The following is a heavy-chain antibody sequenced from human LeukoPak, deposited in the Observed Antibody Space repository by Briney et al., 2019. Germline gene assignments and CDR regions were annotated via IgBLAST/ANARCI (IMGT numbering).Heavy chain of an antibody. V-gene: IGHV4-59*01. CDR1: GGSISSYY. D-gene: IGHD3-9*01. Sequence: SETLSLTCTVSGGSISSYYWSWIRQPPGKGLEWIGYIYYSGSTNYNPSLKSRVTISVDTSKNQFSLKLSSVTAADTAVYYCARAMRDILTDPRKKGAFDIWGQGTMVTVSS. CDR3: ARAMRDILTDPRKKGAFDI. J-gene: IGHJ3*02. CDR2: IYYSGST.